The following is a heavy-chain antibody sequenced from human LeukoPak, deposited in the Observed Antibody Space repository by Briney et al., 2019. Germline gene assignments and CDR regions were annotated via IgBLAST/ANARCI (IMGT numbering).Heavy chain of an antibody. CDR3: AREGGDYSYRYYFDY. CDR2: IIPILGIA. Sequence: ASVKVSCKASGYTFTGYYMHWVRQAPGQGLEWMGRIIPILGIANYAQKFQGRVTITADKSTSIAYMELSSLRSEDTAVYYCAREGGDYSYRYYFDYWGQGTLVTVSS. V-gene: IGHV1-69*04. CDR1: GYTFTGYY. J-gene: IGHJ4*02. D-gene: IGHD5-18*01.